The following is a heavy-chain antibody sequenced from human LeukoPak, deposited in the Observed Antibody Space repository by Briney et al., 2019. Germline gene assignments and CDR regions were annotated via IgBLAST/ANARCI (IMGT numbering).Heavy chain of an antibody. J-gene: IGHJ3*02. CDR2: IYSGGST. D-gene: IGHD3-22*01. V-gene: IGHV3-53*01. CDR1: GFTVSSNY. Sequence: GGSLRLSCTVSGFTVSSNYMSWVRQAPGKGLEWVSVIYSGGSTYYADSVKGRFTISRDNSKNTLYLQMNSLRAEDTAVYYCAREYYYDSSGYYYVGAFDIWGQGTMVTVSS. CDR3: AREYYYDSSGYYYVGAFDI.